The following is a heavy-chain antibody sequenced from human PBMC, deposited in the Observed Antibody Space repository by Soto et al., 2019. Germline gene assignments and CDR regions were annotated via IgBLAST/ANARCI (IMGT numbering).Heavy chain of an antibody. Sequence: GGSLRLSCAASGFTFSSYWMHWVRQAQGTGLVWVSRINSDGSSTSYADSVKGRFTISRENAKNTLYLQMNSLRAEDTAVYYCARDRAYSSSWYWFDPWGQGTLVTVSS. J-gene: IGHJ5*02. CDR2: INSDGSST. CDR1: GFTFSSYW. D-gene: IGHD6-13*01. V-gene: IGHV3-74*01. CDR3: ARDRAYSSSWYWFDP.